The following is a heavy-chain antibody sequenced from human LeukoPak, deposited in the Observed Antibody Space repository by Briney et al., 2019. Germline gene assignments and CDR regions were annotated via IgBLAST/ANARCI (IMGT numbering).Heavy chain of an antibody. J-gene: IGHJ6*02. CDR2: IRSKAYGGTT. CDR1: GFTFGDYA. D-gene: IGHD4-17*01. CDR3: TRNDYGDFQFDYGMDV. V-gene: IGHV3-49*04. Sequence: GGSLRLSCTASGFTFGDYAMSWVRQAPGQGLEWVGFIRSKAYGGTTEYAASVKGRFTISRDDSKSIAYLQMNSLKTEDTAVYYCTRNDYGDFQFDYGMDVWGQGTTVTVSS.